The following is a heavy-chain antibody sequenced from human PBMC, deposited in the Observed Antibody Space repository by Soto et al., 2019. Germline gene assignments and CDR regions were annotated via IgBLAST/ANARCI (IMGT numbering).Heavy chain of an antibody. V-gene: IGHV3-21*01. J-gene: IGHJ4*02. CDR1: GSTFTSYS. D-gene: IGHD2-2*01. CDR3: ARPARECSSPGCAN. Sequence: GGSLRLSCAASGSTFTSYSMNWVRQAPGKGLEWVSSISSSSTYMYQTDSVKGRFTISRDNAKNSLYLQMTSLRAEDTAVYYCARPARECSSPGCANWGQGTLVTVSS. CDR2: ISSSSTYM.